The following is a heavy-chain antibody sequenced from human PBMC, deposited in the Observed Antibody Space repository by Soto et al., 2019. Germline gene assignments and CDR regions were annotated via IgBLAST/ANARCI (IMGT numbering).Heavy chain of an antibody. D-gene: IGHD6-13*01. J-gene: IGHJ4*02. CDR3: VRPYYSSSWFPFDR. Sequence: QVQLVESGGGLVKPGGSLRLSCTGSGFDFGDYYMSWIRQAPGKGLEWVSYIDSGDGTTYYTDSVKGRFTISRDNAKKTVYLQMSSLRVEDTALYYCVRPYYSSSWFPFDRWGQGTLVTVSS. V-gene: IGHV3-11*01. CDR1: GFDFGDYY. CDR2: IDSGDGTT.